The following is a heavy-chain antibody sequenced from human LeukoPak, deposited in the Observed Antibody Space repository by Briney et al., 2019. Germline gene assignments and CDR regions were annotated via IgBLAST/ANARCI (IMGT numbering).Heavy chain of an antibody. CDR1: GFTFSNAW. V-gene: IGHV3-15*01. CDR2: IKSKTDGGTT. D-gene: IGHD2-2*01. Sequence: PGGSLRLSCAASGFTFSNAWMSWVRQAPGKGLEWVGRIKSKTDGGTTDYAAPVKGRFTISRDDSKNTLYLQMNSLKTEDTAVYYCTTDIVVVPAAPGYFQHWGQGTLVTVSS. J-gene: IGHJ1*01. CDR3: TTDIVVVPAAPGYFQH.